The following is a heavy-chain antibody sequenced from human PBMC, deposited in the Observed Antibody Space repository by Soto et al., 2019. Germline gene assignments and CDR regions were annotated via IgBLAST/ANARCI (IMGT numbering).Heavy chain of an antibody. Sequence: PGGSLRLSCTVSGFASNNYGINWVRQAPGKGLEWVSSISKSDYTYYSDSVKGRFAISRDNAKSSVSLQMNTLRVEDTAVYYCAREDSIIIPAVSDFWGQGTLVTVSS. CDR2: ISKSDYT. D-gene: IGHD2-2*01. V-gene: IGHV3-21*01. J-gene: IGHJ4*02. CDR3: AREDSIIIPAVSDF. CDR1: GFASNNYG.